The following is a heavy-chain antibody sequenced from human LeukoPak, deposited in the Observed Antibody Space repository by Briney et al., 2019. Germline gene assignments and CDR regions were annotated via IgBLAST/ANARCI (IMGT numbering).Heavy chain of an antibody. V-gene: IGHV4-59*08. CDR1: GGSISTYY. J-gene: IGHJ1*01. Sequence: PSETLSLTCTVSGGSISTYYWSWIRQPPGKGLEWIGYIYNSGSTNYNPSLKSRVTISVDTSKNQFSLKLISVTAADTAVYYCARGELYDFWSGTTEYFQHWGQGTLVTVSS. CDR3: ARGELYDFWSGTTEYFQH. D-gene: IGHD3-3*01. CDR2: IYNSGST.